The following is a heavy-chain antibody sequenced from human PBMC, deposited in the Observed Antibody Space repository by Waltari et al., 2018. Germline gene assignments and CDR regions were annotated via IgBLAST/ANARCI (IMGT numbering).Heavy chain of an antibody. CDR3: ATDLGGGGFLVPSH. CDR1: GYPLTDLS. V-gene: IGHV1-24*01. CDR2: FDPEDGET. D-gene: IGHD3-3*01. J-gene: IGHJ4*02. Sequence: QVQLVQSGAEVKKPGASVKGSCKVSGYPLTDLSIHWVRQAPGKGLEWMGGFDPEDGETIYAQKFQGRVTMTEDTSTDTAYMELSSLRSEDPAVYYCATDLGGGGFLVPSHWGQGTLVTVSS.